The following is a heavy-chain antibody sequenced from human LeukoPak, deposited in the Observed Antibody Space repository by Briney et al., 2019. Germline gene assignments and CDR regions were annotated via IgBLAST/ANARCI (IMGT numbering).Heavy chain of an antibody. V-gene: IGHV4-34*01. D-gene: IGHD6-19*01. CDR1: GGSFSGYY. CDR2: INHSGST. J-gene: IGHJ4*02. CDR3: ARDRYSSGWYGLHVFDY. Sequence: SETLSLTCAVYGGSFSGYYWSWLRQPPGKGLEWIGEINHSGSTNYNPSLKSRVTISVDTSKNQFSLKLSSVTAADTAVYYCARDRYSSGWYGLHVFDYWGQGTLVTVSS.